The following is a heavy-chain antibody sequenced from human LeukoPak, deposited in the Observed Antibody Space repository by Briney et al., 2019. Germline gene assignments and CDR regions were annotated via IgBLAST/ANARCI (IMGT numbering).Heavy chain of an antibody. CDR2: IVVGSGNT. CDR1: GFTFTSSA. J-gene: IGHJ6*02. D-gene: IGHD4-17*01. V-gene: IGHV1-58*01. CDR3: AAFPISGDYPFYGMDV. Sequence: SVKVSCKASGFTFTSSAVQWVRQARGQRLEWIGWIVVGSGNTNYAQKFQERVTITRDMPTSTAYMELSSLRSEDTAVYYCAAFPISGDYPFYGMDVWGQGTTVTVSS.